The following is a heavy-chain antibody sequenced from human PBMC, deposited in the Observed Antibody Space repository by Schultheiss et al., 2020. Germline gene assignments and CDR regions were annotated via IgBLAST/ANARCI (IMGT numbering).Heavy chain of an antibody. CDR1: GFTFSNYG. J-gene: IGHJ6*02. D-gene: IGHD2-2*01. CDR2: IWHDGSNK. Sequence: GGSLRLSCAASGFTFSNYGMHWVRQAPGKGLEWVAVIWHDGSNKYYADSVKGRFTISRDNSKNTHYLQMNSLRAEDTAVYYCTRRRGVPVSEGMDVWGQGTTVTVSS. V-gene: IGHV3-33*08. CDR3: TRRRGVPVSEGMDV.